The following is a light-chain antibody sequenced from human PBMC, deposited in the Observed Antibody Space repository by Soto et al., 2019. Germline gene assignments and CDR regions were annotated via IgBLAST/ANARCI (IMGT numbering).Light chain of an antibody. V-gene: IGKV1-33*01. Sequence: DIQMTQSPSSLSASVGDRFTITCRTSQSISNYLNWYQQKPGKAPKLLIYDASNLETGVPSRFSGSRSGTDFKFIISSLQPEDVATYYCQQYDNLPITFAQGTRLEIK. CDR1: QSISNY. J-gene: IGKJ5*01. CDR2: DAS. CDR3: QQYDNLPIT.